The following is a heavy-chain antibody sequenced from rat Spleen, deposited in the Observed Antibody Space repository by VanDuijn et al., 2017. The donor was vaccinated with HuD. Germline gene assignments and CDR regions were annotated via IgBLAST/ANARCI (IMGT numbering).Heavy chain of an antibody. J-gene: IGHJ3*01. Sequence: EVQLVESGGGLVQPGRSMKLSCAPSGFTFSGFPMAWVRQAPTKGLEWVATISASGGDTYYRDSVKGLFTISRDNAKSTLDLQMNSLRSEDTATYYCARGHGYNYDWFAYWGQGTLVTVSS. CDR1: GFTFSGFP. V-gene: IGHV5-46*01. CDR3: ARGHGYNYDWFAY. D-gene: IGHD1-4*01. CDR2: ISASGGDT.